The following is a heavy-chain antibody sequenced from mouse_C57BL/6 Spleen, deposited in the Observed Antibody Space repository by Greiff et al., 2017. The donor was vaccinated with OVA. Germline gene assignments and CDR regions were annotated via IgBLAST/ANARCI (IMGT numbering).Heavy chain of an antibody. CDR1: GYTFTSYW. Sequence: QVQLQQPGAELVKPGASVKLSCKASGYTFTSYWMQWVKQRPGQGLEWIGEIDPSDSYTNYNQKFKGKATLPVDTSSSTAYMQLSSLTSEDSAVYYCARRSNLDYYAMDYWGQGTSVTVSS. D-gene: IGHD2-5*01. CDR2: IDPSDSYT. J-gene: IGHJ4*01. CDR3: ARRSNLDYYAMDY. V-gene: IGHV1-50*01.